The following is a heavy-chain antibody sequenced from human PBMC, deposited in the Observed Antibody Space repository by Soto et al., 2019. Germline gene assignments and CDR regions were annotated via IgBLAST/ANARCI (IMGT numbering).Heavy chain of an antibody. D-gene: IGHD4-17*01. J-gene: IGHJ4*02. Sequence: PGGSLRLSCTASGFTFGDYAMSWVRQARGKGLEWVGFIRSKAYGGTTEYAASVKGRFTISRDDSKSIAYLQMNSLKTEDTAVYYCTRDHSVQWGGITVTTPFDYWGQGTLVTVSS. CDR2: IRSKAYGGTT. CDR3: TRDHSVQWGGITVTTPFDY. CDR1: GFTFGDYA. V-gene: IGHV3-49*04.